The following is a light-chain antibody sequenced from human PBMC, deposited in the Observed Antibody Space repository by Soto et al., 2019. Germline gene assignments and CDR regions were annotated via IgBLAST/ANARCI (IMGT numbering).Light chain of an antibody. V-gene: IGLV2-8*01. J-gene: IGLJ1*01. CDR2: EVT. CDR3: CSYAGSNNLKV. Sequence: QSVLTQPPSASGSPGQSVTISCTGTSSDDGGYNYVSWYQQHPGKAPKLMIYEVTKRPSGVPDRFSGSKSGNTASLTVSGLQAEDEADYYCCSYAGSNNLKVFGTGTKLTVL. CDR1: SSDDGGYNY.